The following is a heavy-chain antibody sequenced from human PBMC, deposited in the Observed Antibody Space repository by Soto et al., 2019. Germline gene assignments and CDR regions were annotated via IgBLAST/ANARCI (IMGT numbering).Heavy chain of an antibody. Sequence: SVKVSCKASGGTFSSYAISWVRQAPGQGLEWMGGIIPIFGTANYAQKFQGRVTITADESTSTAYMELSSLRREDTAVYYCARDLGPPEAIGRSGYYYYGMDVWDQGTTVTVSS. D-gene: IGHD3-3*01. CDR2: IIPIFGTA. J-gene: IGHJ6*02. CDR3: ARDLGPPEAIGRSGYYYYGMDV. V-gene: IGHV1-69*13. CDR1: GGTFSSYA.